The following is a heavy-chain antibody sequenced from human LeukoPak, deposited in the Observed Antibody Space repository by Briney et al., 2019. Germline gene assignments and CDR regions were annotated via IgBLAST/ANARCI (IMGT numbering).Heavy chain of an antibody. D-gene: IGHD6-13*01. CDR1: GGSISSGGYS. CDR2: IYHSGST. CDR3: ARALGYSSSWYLDY. V-gene: IGHV4-30-2*01. Sequence: SETLSLTCAVSGGSISSGGYSWRWIRQPPGKGLEWIGYIYHSGSTYYNPSLKSRVTISVDRSKNQFSLKLSSVTAADTAVYYCARALGYSSSWYLDYWGQGTLVTVSS. J-gene: IGHJ4*02.